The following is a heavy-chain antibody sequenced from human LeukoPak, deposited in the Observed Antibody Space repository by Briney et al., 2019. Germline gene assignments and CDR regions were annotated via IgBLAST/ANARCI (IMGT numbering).Heavy chain of an antibody. D-gene: IGHD6-13*01. J-gene: IGHJ5*02. CDR1: GFTFDDYA. V-gene: IGHV3-9*01. CDR2: ISWNSGSI. Sequence: GGSLRLSCAASGFTFDDYAMHWVRQAPGKGLEWVSGISWNSGSIGYADSVKGRFTISRDNAKNSLYLQMNSLRAEDTALYYCAKEKWGIAAADLTSWGQGTLVTVSS. CDR3: AKEKWGIAAADLTS.